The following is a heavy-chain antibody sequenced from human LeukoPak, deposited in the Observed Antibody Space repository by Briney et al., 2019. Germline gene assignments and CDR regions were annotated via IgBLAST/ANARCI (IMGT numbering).Heavy chain of an antibody. J-gene: IGHJ4*02. CDR3: AKELDTVMAALFDY. CDR2: ISYDGSNK. Sequence: PGRSLRLSCAASGFTFSSYGMHWVRQAPGKGLEWVAVISYDGSNKYYADSVKGRFTISRDNSKNTLYLQMNSLRAEDTAVYYCAKELDTVMAALFDYWGQGTLVTVSS. CDR1: GFTFSSYG. V-gene: IGHV3-30*18. D-gene: IGHD5-18*01.